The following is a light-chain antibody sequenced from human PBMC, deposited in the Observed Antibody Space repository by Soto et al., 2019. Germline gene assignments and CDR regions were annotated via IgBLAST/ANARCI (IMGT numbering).Light chain of an antibody. Sequence: QAVVTQPASVSGSPGQSITISCTGTNNDVGAHNLVSWYQHHPGKAPRLIISEVSNRPSGVSNRFSASKSGNTASLTISGLQAEDEADYYCSSYTMSTTIIFGRGTKVTVL. CDR1: NNDVGAHNL. J-gene: IGLJ2*01. CDR3: SSYTMSTTII. CDR2: EVS. V-gene: IGLV2-14*01.